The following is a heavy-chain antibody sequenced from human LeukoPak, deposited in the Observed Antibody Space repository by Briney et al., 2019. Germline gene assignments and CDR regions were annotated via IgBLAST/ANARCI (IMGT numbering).Heavy chain of an antibody. V-gene: IGHV6-1*01. CDR2: TYYRSKWYN. CDR3: ARGRSSSWYSSTPFDY. J-gene: IGHJ4*02. D-gene: IGHD6-13*01. CDR1: GDSVSSNSAA. Sequence: SQTLSLTCAISGDSVSSNSAAWNWIRQSPSRGLEWLGRTYYRSKWYNDYAVSVKSRITINPDTSKNQFSLQLNSVTPEDTAVYYCARGRSSSWYSSTPFDYWGQGTLVTVSS.